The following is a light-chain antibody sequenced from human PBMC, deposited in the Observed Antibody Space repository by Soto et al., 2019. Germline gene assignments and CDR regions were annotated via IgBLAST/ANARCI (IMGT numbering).Light chain of an antibody. V-gene: IGLV1-40*01. CDR1: SSNIGAGYD. CDR2: GNI. Sequence: QSVLTQPPSVSGAPGQRVTISCTGSSSNIGAGYDVHWYQRLPGTAPKLLIYGNINRPSGVPDRFSGSQSGTSASLAITGLQAEDETDYYCQSYDSSLIYVFGTGTKLTVL. CDR3: QSYDSSLIYV. J-gene: IGLJ1*01.